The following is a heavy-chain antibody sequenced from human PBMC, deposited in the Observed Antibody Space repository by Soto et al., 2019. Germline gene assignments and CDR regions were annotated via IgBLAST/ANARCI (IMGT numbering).Heavy chain of an antibody. J-gene: IGHJ5*02. CDR2: IYYSGST. Sequence: SETLSLTCTVSGGSISSYYWSWIRQPPGKGLEWIGYIYYSGSTNYSPSLKSRVTISVDTSKNQFSLKLSSVTAADTAVYYCARHGDYDILTGYWNWFDPWGQGTLVTVSS. V-gene: IGHV4-59*08. CDR1: GGSISSYY. CDR3: ARHGDYDILTGYWNWFDP. D-gene: IGHD3-9*01.